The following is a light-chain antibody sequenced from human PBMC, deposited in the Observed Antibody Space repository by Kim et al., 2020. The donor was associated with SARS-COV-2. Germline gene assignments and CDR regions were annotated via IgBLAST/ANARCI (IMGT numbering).Light chain of an antibody. J-gene: IGKJ1*01. CDR3: QQHGRSPM. CDR2: DAS. CDR1: HSVTINY. Sequence: LSPGERATLACRASHSVTINYLAWYQQKPGQAPRLVIYDASSRAAGIPDRFTGSGSGTDFTLTISRLEPDDFAVYYCQQHGRSPMFGQGTKVDIK. V-gene: IGKV3-20*01.